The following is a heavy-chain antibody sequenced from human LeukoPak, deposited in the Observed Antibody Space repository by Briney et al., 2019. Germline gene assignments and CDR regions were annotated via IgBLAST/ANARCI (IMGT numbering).Heavy chain of an antibody. CDR3: ARSGGGSSSWEIDY. CDR1: GYTFTGYY. CDR2: INPNSGGP. V-gene: IGHV1-2*02. D-gene: IGHD6-13*01. Sequence: GASVKVSCKASGYTFTGYYMHWARQAPGQGLEWMGWINPNSGGPNYAQKFQGRVTMTRDTSISTAYLELSRLRSDDMAVYYCARSGGGSSSWEIDYWGQGTLVTVSS. J-gene: IGHJ4*02.